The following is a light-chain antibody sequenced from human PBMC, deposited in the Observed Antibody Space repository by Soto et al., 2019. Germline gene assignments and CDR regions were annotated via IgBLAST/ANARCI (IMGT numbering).Light chain of an antibody. V-gene: IGKV1-9*01. CDR3: QQLNGYPLT. CDR1: QGISSN. Sequence: DIQLTQSPSFLSASVGDRVIITCWASQGISSNLAWYQQKPGKAPKLLIYTASTLQRGVPSRFSGSGSGTEFTLTIRSLQPEDLATYYCQQLNGYPLTFGGGTKVEIK. CDR2: TAS. J-gene: IGKJ4*01.